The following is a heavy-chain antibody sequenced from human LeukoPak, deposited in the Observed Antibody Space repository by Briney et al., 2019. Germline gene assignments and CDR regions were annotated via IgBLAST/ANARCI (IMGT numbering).Heavy chain of an antibody. Sequence: GGSLRLSCAASGFTFSNAWMSWVRQAPGKGLEWVSAVSGDGSSTYYADSVKGRFTISRDSSKNTLYLQMNSLRAEDTAVYYCARDVSGSGSYLFDPWGQGTLVTVSS. CDR1: GFTFSNAW. V-gene: IGHV3-23*01. D-gene: IGHD3-10*01. CDR2: VSGDGSST. CDR3: ARDVSGSGSYLFDP. J-gene: IGHJ5*02.